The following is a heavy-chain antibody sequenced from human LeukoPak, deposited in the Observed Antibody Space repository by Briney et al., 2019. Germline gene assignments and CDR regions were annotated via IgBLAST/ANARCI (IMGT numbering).Heavy chain of an antibody. CDR3: AKATTSIVGATGDY. Sequence: GGSLRLSCAASGFTFSSYAMSWARQAPGKGLEWVSAISGSGGSTYYADSVKGRFTISRDNSKNTLYLQMNSLRAEDTAVYYCAKATTSIVGATGDYWGQGTLVTVSS. CDR2: ISGSGGST. V-gene: IGHV3-23*01. D-gene: IGHD1-26*01. CDR1: GFTFSSYA. J-gene: IGHJ4*02.